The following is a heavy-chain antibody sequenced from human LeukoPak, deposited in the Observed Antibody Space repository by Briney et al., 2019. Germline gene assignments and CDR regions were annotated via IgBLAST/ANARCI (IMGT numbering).Heavy chain of an antibody. D-gene: IGHD3-9*01. V-gene: IGHV4-31*03. CDR2: IYYSGST. CDR3: ARGAEDVLTGDDDFYFDN. CDR1: GGSIRSGGYY. Sequence: PSETLSVTCSVSGGSIRSGGYYWTWIRQHPGKGLEWIGYIYYSGSTFHNPSLKSRVSMSVDTSKNQFSLNLSSVTAADTAVYFCARGAEDVLTGDDDFYFDNWGQGSLVTVSS. J-gene: IGHJ4*02.